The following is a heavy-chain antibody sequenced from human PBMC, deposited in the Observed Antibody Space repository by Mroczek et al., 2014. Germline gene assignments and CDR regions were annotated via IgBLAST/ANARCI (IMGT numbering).Heavy chain of an antibody. Sequence: QVQLQQWGAGLLKPSETLSLTCAVYGGSFSGYYWSWIRQPPGKGLEWIGEINHSGSTNYNPSLKSRVTISVDTSKNQFSLKLSSVTAADTAVYYCARGYCSSTSCYRMSMRYYYYGMDVVG. CDR1: GGSFSGYY. J-gene: IGHJ6*02. D-gene: IGHD2-2*01. V-gene: IGHV4-34*01. CDR2: INHSGST. CDR3: ARGYCSSTSCYRMSMRYYYYGMDV.